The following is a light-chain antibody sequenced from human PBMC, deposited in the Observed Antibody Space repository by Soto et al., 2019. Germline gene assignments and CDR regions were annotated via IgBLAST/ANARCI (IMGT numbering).Light chain of an antibody. CDR2: KVS. V-gene: IGKV2-30*01. J-gene: IGKJ1*01. CDR3: MQGTQWPPT. CDR1: QSLLYSDGNTY. Sequence: DIVMTQSPLSLPVTLGQPASISCRSSQSLLYSDGNTYLNWFHQRPGQSPRRLIYKVSNRDSGVPDRFSGSGSGTDVTLKISRVETEDVGVYYCMQGTQWPPTFGQGTKVEIK.